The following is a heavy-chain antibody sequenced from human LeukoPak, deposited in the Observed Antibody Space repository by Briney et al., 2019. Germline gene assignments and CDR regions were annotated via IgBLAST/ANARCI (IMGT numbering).Heavy chain of an antibody. D-gene: IGHD4-17*01. J-gene: IGHJ4*02. V-gene: IGHV3-64*03. Sequence: PGGSLRLSCSASGCSFSLYSMHWVRQAPGKGLEYVSAISSNGANTNYADSVKGRFTISRDNSKNTLYLQMSSLRAEDTAVYYCVKATVTSSYFDYFDYWGQGTQVTVSS. CDR3: VKATVTSSYFDYFDY. CDR1: GCSFSLYS. CDR2: ISSNGANT.